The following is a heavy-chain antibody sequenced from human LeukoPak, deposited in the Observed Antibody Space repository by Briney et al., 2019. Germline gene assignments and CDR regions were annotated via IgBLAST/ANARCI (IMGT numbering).Heavy chain of an antibody. CDR2: ISSTGGAI. V-gene: IGHV3-11*01. Sequence: GGSLRLSCVGSGFTFNDYYMSWVRQSPGKVLEWTAHISSTGGAILYADSVKGRFTISRDDAKRFVYLEMNSLTVEDTAVYYCATSITISKTYESWGQGTLVTVSS. J-gene: IGHJ5*02. CDR1: GFTFNDYY. CDR3: ATSITISKTYES. D-gene: IGHD5-12*01.